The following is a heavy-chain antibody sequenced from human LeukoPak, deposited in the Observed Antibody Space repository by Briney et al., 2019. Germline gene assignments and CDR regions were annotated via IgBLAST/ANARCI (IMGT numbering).Heavy chain of an antibody. CDR3: ARQYDFWSGYPIDY. J-gene: IGHJ4*02. D-gene: IGHD3-3*01. CDR1: GFTFSDHY. Sequence: GSLRLSXAASGFTFSDHYMGWVRQAPGKGLEWVGRIRNKANSYTTEYAASVKRTFTISTHHSYNSLYLQMSSLKTEHTAVYYCARQYDFWSGYPIDYWGQGTLVTVSS. CDR2: IRNKANSYTT. V-gene: IGHV3-72*01.